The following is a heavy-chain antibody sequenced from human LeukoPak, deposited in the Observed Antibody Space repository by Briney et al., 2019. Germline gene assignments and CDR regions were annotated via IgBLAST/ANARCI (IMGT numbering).Heavy chain of an antibody. CDR2: IYYSGST. J-gene: IGHJ4*02. V-gene: IGHV4-31*03. CDR1: GGSISSGGYY. Sequence: SETLSLTCTVSGGSISSGGYYWSWIRQHPGKGLEWIGYIYYSGSTYYNPSLKSRVTISVDTSKSQFSLKLSSVTAADTAVYYCAREWRPGPFDYWGQGTLVTVSS. D-gene: IGHD3-10*01. CDR3: AREWRPGPFDY.